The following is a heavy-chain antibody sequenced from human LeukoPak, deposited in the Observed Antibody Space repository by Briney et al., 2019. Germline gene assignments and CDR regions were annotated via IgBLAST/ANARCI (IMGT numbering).Heavy chain of an antibody. CDR2: ISSNGGST. Sequence: PGGSLRLSCAASGFTFSNYAMHSVRQAPGKGLEYVSAISSNGGSTYYANSVKGRFTISRDNSKNTLYLQMGSLRAEDMAVYYCASDHEYCSGGSCYSEGFDYWGQGTLVTVSS. D-gene: IGHD2-15*01. J-gene: IGHJ4*02. CDR1: GFTFSNYA. V-gene: IGHV3-64*01. CDR3: ASDHEYCSGGSCYSEGFDY.